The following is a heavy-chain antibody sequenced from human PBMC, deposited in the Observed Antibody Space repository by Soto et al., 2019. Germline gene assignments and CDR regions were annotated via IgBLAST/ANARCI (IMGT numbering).Heavy chain of an antibody. J-gene: IGHJ3*02. Sequence: QVQLQESGPGLVKPSETLSLTCTVSGGSIYDYHWNWIRQPPGKGLQWIGFISYSGNTRYSPSLQSLVTMSVDTSKNQVSLKLTSGTVADTALYYCARWGRSGTTAVDAFDIWGQGTMVTVSS. CDR3: ARWGRSGTTAVDAFDI. D-gene: IGHD1-1*01. CDR1: GGSIYDYH. V-gene: IGHV4-59*01. CDR2: ISYSGNT.